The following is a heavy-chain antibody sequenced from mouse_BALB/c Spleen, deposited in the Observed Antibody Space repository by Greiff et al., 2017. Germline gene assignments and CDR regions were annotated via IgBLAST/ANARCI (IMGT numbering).Heavy chain of an antibody. Sequence: DVMLVESGGGLVKPGGSLKLSCAASGFTFSDYYMYWVRQTPEKRLEWVATISDGGSYTYYPDSVKGRFTISRDNAKNNLYLQMSSLKSEDTAMYYCARVGDWNYFDYWGQDTTLTVSS. CDR3: ARVGDWNYFDY. CDR1: GFTFSDYY. D-gene: IGHD3-3*01. J-gene: IGHJ2*01. CDR2: ISDGGSYT. V-gene: IGHV5-4*02.